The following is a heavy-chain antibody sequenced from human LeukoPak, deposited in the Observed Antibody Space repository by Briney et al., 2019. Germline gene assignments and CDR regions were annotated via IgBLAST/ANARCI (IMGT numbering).Heavy chain of an antibody. CDR2: ISWNSGSI. CDR3: VGPTVTTGYY. D-gene: IGHD4-17*01. V-gene: IGHV3-9*01. CDR1: GFTFDDYA. J-gene: IGHJ4*02. Sequence: PGGSLRLSCAASGFTFDDYAMHWVRQAPGKGLEWVSGISWNSGSIGYADSVKGRFTISRDNSKNTLYLQMNSLRAEDTAVYYCVGPTVTTGYYWGQGTLVTVSS.